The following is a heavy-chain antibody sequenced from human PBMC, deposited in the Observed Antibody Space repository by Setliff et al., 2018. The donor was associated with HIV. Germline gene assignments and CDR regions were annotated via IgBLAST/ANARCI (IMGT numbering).Heavy chain of an antibody. CDR2: IIPAFGTA. CDR3: ARVLKGYSSSYEAFDI. CDR1: GGTFSSYA. Sequence: SVKVSCKTSGGTFSSYAVSWVRQAPGQGLEWMGGIIPAFGTANYAQKFQGRVTITTDESTSTVYMELSSLRSEDTAMYYCARVLKGYSSSYEAFDIWGQGTKVTVSS. D-gene: IGHD6-13*01. J-gene: IGHJ3*02. V-gene: IGHV1-69*05.